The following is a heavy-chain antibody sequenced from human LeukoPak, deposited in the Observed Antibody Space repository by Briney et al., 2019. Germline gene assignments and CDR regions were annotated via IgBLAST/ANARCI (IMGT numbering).Heavy chain of an antibody. D-gene: IGHD3-16*02. CDR2: IYYSGST. V-gene: IGHV4-39*07. Sequence: SETLSLTCTVSGGSISSSSYYWGWIRQPPGKGLEWIGSIYYSGSTYYNPSLKSRVTISVDTSKNQFSLKLSSVTAADTAVYYCSRGGDYVWGSYRYWSQGTLVTVSS. CDR3: SRGGDYVWGSYRY. CDR1: GGSISSSSYY. J-gene: IGHJ4*02.